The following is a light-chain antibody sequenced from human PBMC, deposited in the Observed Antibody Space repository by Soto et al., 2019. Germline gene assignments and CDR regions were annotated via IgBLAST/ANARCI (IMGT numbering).Light chain of an antibody. Sequence: DIQMTQSPSTLSASVGDRVTITCRASQSISSWLAWYQQKPGKAPKVLIYKASSLESGVPSRFSGSGSGTEFTLTISSLQPDDFAPYYCLQDNSFSPWTFGKGTKVEIK. J-gene: IGKJ1*01. CDR1: QSISSW. CDR3: LQDNSFSPWT. V-gene: IGKV1-5*03. CDR2: KAS.